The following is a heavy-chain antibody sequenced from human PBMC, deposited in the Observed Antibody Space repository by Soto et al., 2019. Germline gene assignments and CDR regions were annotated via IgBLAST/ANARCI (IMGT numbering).Heavy chain of an antibody. CDR2: ISGSGGST. J-gene: IGHJ3*02. D-gene: IGHD3-3*01. Sequence: GGSLRLSCAASGFTFSSYAMSWVRQAPGKGLEWVSAISGSGGSTYYADSVKGRFTISRDNSKNTLYLQMNSLRAEDTAVYYCAKDAIFLTAGYYDFWSAHIAAFDIWGQGTMVTVSS. CDR3: AKDAIFLTAGYYDFWSAHIAAFDI. CDR1: GFTFSSYA. V-gene: IGHV3-23*01.